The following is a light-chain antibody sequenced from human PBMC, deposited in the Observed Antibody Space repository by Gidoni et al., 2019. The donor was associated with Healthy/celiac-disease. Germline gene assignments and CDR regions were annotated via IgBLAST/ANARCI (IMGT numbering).Light chain of an antibody. CDR1: KSVSSSY. CDR3: QQYGSSPIT. Sequence: ETVLTQSPGTLSLSPGERATLSCRASKSVSSSYLAWYQQKPGQAPRLLIYGASSRATGIPDRFSGSGSGTDFTLTISRLEPEDFAVYYCQQYGSSPITFXQXTRLXIK. J-gene: IGKJ5*01. CDR2: GAS. V-gene: IGKV3-20*01.